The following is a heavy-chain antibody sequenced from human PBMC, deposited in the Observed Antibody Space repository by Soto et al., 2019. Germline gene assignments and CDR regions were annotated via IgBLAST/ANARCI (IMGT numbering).Heavy chain of an antibody. V-gene: IGHV3-23*01. CDR3: AKDYGSSRYFFDY. J-gene: IGHJ4*02. CDR2: ISGNGANT. CDR1: GFTFINYA. Sequence: PGGSLRLSCAASGFTFINYAMSWVRQDPGKGLEWVSTISGNGANTHYADSVKGRFSISRDNSKNTLYIQMNSLRAEDTAVYYCAKDYGSSRYFFDYWGQGALVTVSS. D-gene: IGHD6-19*01.